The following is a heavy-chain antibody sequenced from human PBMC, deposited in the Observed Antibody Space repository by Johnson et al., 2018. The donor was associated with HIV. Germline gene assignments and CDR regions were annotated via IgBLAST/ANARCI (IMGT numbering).Heavy chain of an antibody. Sequence: QVQLVESGGGVVQPGRSLRLSCAASGFTFSSYAMHWVRQDPGKGLEWVAVISYDGSNKYYADSVKGRFTISRDNSKNTLYLQMNSLRAEDTAVYYCTTDSGWGPLEAFDIWGQGTMVTVSS. CDR1: GFTFSSYA. CDR3: TTDSGWGPLEAFDI. V-gene: IGHV3-30-3*01. CDR2: ISYDGSNK. J-gene: IGHJ3*02. D-gene: IGHD6-19*01.